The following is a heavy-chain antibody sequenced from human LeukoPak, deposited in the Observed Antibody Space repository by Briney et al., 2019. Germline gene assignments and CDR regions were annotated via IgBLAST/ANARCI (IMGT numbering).Heavy chain of an antibody. CDR1: GYTFIGYY. V-gene: IGHV1-2*06. D-gene: IGHD6-19*01. Sequence: GASVKVSCKASGYTFIGYYMHWVRQAPGQGRECMGRINPSSGGTNYAQKFQGRVTMTRDTSISTAYNELSRLRSDDTAVYYCARDEQWLVPGTLPKEEYFQHWGKGTLVTVSS. CDR2: INPSSGGT. J-gene: IGHJ1*01. CDR3: ARDEQWLVPGTLPKEEYFQH.